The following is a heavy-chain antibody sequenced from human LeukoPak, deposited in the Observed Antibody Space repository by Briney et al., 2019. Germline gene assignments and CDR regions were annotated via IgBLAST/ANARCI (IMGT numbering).Heavy chain of an antibody. CDR1: GGSISSSSYY. J-gene: IGHJ4*02. D-gene: IGHD3-9*01. CDR2: IYYSGST. Sequence: PSETLSLTCTVSGGSISSSSYYWGWIRQPPGKGLEWIGSIYYSGSTYYNPSLKSRVTISVDTSKNQFSLKLSSVTAADTAVYYCARSQADYDILTGYRSLYFDYWGQGTLVTVSS. V-gene: IGHV4-39*07. CDR3: ARSQADYDILTGYRSLYFDY.